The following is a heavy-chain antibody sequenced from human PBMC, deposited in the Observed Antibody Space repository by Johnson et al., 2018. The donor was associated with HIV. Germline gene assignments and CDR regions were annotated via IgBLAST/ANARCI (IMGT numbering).Heavy chain of an antibody. CDR3: AREVDAFDM. J-gene: IGHJ3*02. CDR2: IYTGGST. V-gene: IGHV3-66*01. Sequence: VQLVESGGGLVQPGGSLRLSCVGSGFSFSDHFMDWVRQAPGKGLAWVSVIYTGGSTGYADSVKGRFTISRDNAKNSLYLQMNSLRAEDTALYYCAREVDAFDMWGQGTLVTVSS. CDR1: GFSFSDHF.